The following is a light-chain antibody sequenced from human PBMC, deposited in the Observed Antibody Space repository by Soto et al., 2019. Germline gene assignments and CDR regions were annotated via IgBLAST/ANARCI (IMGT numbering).Light chain of an antibody. Sequence: QSVLTQPPSVSGAPGQRVTISCTGSSSNIGAGYDVHWYQQLPGTAPKLLIYGNSNRPSGVPDRFSGSKSGTSASLAITGXXXXXXXXYYXQSYDSSLSGYVFGTGT. V-gene: IGLV1-40*01. J-gene: IGLJ1*01. CDR3: QSYDSSLSGYV. CDR1: SSNIGAGYD. CDR2: GNS.